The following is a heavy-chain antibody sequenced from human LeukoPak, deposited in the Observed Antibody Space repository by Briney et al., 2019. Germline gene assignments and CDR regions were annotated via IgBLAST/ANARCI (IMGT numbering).Heavy chain of an antibody. CDR2: IYLGDSDT. Sequence: PGESLKISCKGSGYSFTSYWIGWVRQMPGKGLEWMGIIYLGDSDTRYSPSFQGQVTISADKSIRTAYLQWSSLKASDTAMYYCVRQGSYCSSTSCYFRDYWGQGTLVTVSS. J-gene: IGHJ4*02. CDR1: GYSFTSYW. D-gene: IGHD2-2*01. V-gene: IGHV5-51*01. CDR3: VRQGSYCSSTSCYFRDY.